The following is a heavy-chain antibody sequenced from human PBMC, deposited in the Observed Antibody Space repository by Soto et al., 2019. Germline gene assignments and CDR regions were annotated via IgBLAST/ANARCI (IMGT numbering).Heavy chain of an antibody. CDR1: GGTFSSYA. D-gene: IGHD6-6*01. Sequence: SVKVSCKASGGTFSSYAISWVRQAPGQGLEWMGGIIPIFGTANYAQKFQGRVTITADESTSTAYMELSSLRSEDTAVYYCARDLEGIAARPSVSYGMDVWGQGTTVTAP. V-gene: IGHV1-69*13. J-gene: IGHJ6*02. CDR2: IIPIFGTA. CDR3: ARDLEGIAARPSVSYGMDV.